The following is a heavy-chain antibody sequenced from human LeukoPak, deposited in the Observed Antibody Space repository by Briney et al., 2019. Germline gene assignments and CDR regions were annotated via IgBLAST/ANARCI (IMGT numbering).Heavy chain of an antibody. Sequence: GGSLRLSCAASGFTFSSYAMSWVSQAPGKGLEWVSAISGSGGSTYYADSVKGRLTISRDNSKNTLYLQMNSLRAEDTAVYYCAAHRITMIVVAKYYFDYWGQGTLVTVSS. J-gene: IGHJ4*02. D-gene: IGHD3-22*01. CDR3: AAHRITMIVVAKYYFDY. CDR2: ISGSGGST. V-gene: IGHV3-23*01. CDR1: GFTFSSYA.